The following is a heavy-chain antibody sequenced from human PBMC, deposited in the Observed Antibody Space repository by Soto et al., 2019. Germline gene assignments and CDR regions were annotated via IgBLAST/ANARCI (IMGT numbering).Heavy chain of an antibody. CDR2: ISYDGSNK. Sequence: QVQLVESGGGVVQPGRSLRLSCAASGFTFSSYGMHWVRQAPGKGLEWVAVISYDGSNKYYEDSVKGRFTISRDNSKNTLYLQMNSLRAEDTAVYYCAPAYSGYNYFDYWGQGTLVTVSS. CDR1: GFTFSSYG. CDR3: APAYSGYNYFDY. D-gene: IGHD5-12*01. V-gene: IGHV3-30*03. J-gene: IGHJ4*02.